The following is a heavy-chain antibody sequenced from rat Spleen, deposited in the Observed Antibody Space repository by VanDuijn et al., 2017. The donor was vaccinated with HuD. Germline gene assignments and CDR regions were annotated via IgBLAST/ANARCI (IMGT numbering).Heavy chain of an antibody. D-gene: IGHD1-7*01. Sequence: EVQLVESDGGLVQPGRSLKLSCAASGFTFSDYYMAWVRQAPTKGLEWVATISYEGGNTYYGDSVKGRFTISRDNAKSTLFLQMNSLRSEDTATYYCARGHTLGLDYFDYWGQGVMVTVSS. CDR3: ARGHTLGLDYFDY. J-gene: IGHJ2*01. CDR1: GFTFSDYY. CDR2: ISYEGGNT. V-gene: IGHV5-22*01.